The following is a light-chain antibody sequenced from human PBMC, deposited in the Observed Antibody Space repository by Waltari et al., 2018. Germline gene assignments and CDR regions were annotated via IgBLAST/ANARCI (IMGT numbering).Light chain of an antibody. Sequence: QSVLTQPPSVSAAPGQKVTISCSGSSSNIGNNYVSWYQHLPGTAPELLIYENNKRPSGIPDRFSGSKAGTSATLGITGLQTGDEADYCCGTWDSSLSAVVFGGGTKLTVL. CDR2: ENN. J-gene: IGLJ2*01. CDR1: SSNIGNNY. V-gene: IGLV1-51*02. CDR3: GTWDSSLSAVV.